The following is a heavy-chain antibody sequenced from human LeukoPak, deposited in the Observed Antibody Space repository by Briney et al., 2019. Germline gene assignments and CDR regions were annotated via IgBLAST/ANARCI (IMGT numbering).Heavy chain of an antibody. Sequence: GGSLRLSCAASGFIFSNYGMHWVRQAPGKGLEWVSSISSSSSYIYYADSVKGRFTISRDNAKNSLYLQMNSLRAEDTAVYYCASLYSSGWYGDAFDIWGQGTMVTVSS. CDR3: ASLYSSGWYGDAFDI. V-gene: IGHV3-21*01. J-gene: IGHJ3*02. CDR1: GFIFSNYG. D-gene: IGHD6-19*01. CDR2: ISSSSSYI.